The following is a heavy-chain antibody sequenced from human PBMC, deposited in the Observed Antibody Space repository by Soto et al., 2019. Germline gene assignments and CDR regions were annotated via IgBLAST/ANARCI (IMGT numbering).Heavy chain of an antibody. J-gene: IGHJ5*02. CDR3: ASRSDIAGWFDP. CDR2: IYTSGST. V-gene: IGHV4-4*07. D-gene: IGHD2-15*01. Sequence: SETLSLTCTVSGGSISSYYWSWIRQPAGKGLEWIGRIYTSGSTNYNPSLKSRVTMSVDTSKNQFSLKLSSVTAADTAVYYCASRSDIAGWFDPWGQGTLVTVSS. CDR1: GGSISSYY.